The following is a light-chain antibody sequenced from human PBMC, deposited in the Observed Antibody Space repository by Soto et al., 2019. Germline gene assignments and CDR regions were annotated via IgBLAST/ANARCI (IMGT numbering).Light chain of an antibody. V-gene: IGKV3-20*01. CDR3: HQYGTSPRT. J-gene: IGKJ1*01. CDR1: QSVSDTY. CDR2: GAS. Sequence: EIVLTQSPGTLSLSPGEGATLSCRASQSVSDTYLAWYQQKPGQAPRLLIYGASSRATGIPDRFSGSGSGTDFTLTISRLEPEDAAVYFCHQYGTSPRTFGPGTKVEF.